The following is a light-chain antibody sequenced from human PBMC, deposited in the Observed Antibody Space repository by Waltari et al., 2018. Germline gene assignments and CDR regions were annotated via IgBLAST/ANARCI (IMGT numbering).Light chain of an antibody. CDR3: LVSYSGALWV. CDR1: PGPATSGHY. CDR2: DTR. V-gene: IGLV7-46*01. J-gene: IGLJ3*02. Sequence: QPVVTQEPSLTVSPGGTVPHTCGPSPGPATSGHYPYWFQQKPGQAPRTLIYDTRNKHSWTPARFSGSLLGGKAALTLSGAQPDDEATYYCLVSYSGALWVFGGGTKLTVL.